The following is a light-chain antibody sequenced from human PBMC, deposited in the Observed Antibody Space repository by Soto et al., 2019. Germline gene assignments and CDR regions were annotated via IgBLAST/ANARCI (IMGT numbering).Light chain of an antibody. CDR1: SSDVGGYDF. CDR2: EVS. Sequence: QSVLTQPASVSWSPGQSITISCTGTSSDVGGYDFVSWYQHHPGKAPKLIIYEVSTRPSGVSNRFSGSKSGNTASLTISGLQAEDEADYYCSSYTSDWGVFGTGTKVTVL. CDR3: SSYTSDWGV. J-gene: IGLJ1*01. V-gene: IGLV2-14*01.